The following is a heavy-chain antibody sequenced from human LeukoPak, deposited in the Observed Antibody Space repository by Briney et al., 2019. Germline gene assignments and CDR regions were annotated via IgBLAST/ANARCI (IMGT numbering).Heavy chain of an antibody. D-gene: IGHD1-1*01. J-gene: IGHJ4*02. CDR3: ARVSGRLERQSDLDY. CDR1: GFNFRSYA. CDR2: ISGDSTYI. V-gene: IGHV3-21*01. Sequence: GGSLRLSCAASGFNFRSYAMSWVRQAPGKGLEWVSSISGDSTYIYNAGSVKGRFTISRDNAQASLYLQMISLRADDTAVYYCARVSGRLERQSDLDYWGQGTLVIVSS.